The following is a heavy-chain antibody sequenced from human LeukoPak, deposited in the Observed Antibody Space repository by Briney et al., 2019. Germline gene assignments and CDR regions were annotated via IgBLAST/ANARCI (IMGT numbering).Heavy chain of an antibody. CDR2: IGIAGDT. CDR3: ARDDSSSKFDY. CDR1: GFTFSSYD. J-gene: IGHJ4*02. D-gene: IGHD6-6*01. Sequence: PGGSLRLSCAPSGFTFSSYDMHWVRQVTGKRLEWVSAIGIAGDTYYLDSVKGRFTISRENAKNSLYLQMNSLRAGDTAVYYCARDDSSSKFDYWGQGTLVTVSS. V-gene: IGHV3-13*04.